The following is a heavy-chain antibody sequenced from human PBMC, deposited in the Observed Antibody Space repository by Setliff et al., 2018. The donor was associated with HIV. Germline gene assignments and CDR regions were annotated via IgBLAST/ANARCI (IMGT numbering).Heavy chain of an antibody. CDR2: ISHSGNT. J-gene: IGHJ6*03. Sequence: SETLSLTCSVSGDSISSESSFWSWVRQYPEKGLELIGYISHSGNTYYTPSLESRLTISVDTSKSQFSLRLTSVTAADTAIYYCARDRSNWNYGKNYMDVWGKGTTVTVSS. CDR3: ARDRSNWNYGKNYMDV. D-gene: IGHD1-7*01. CDR1: GDSISSESSF. V-gene: IGHV4-30-4*01.